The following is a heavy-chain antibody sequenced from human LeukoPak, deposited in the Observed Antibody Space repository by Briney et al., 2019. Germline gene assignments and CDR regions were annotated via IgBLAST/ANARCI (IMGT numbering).Heavy chain of an antibody. D-gene: IGHD4-4*01. CDR2: ISYDGSNK. V-gene: IGHV3-30-3*01. Sequence: GGSLRLSRAASGFTFSSYAMHWVRQAPGKGLEWVAVISYDGSNKYYADSVKGRFTISRDNSKNTLYLQMNSLRAEDTAVYYCARGFYSNYYYYGMDVWGQGTTVTVSS. CDR3: ARGFYSNYYYYGMDV. J-gene: IGHJ6*02. CDR1: GFTFSSYA.